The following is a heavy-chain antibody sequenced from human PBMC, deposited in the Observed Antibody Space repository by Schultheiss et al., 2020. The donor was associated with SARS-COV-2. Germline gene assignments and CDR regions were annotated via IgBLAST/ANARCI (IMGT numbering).Heavy chain of an antibody. CDR2: IYYSGST. Sequence: GSLRLSCSASGFTVSSNYMSWVRQHPGKGLEWIGYIYYSGSTNYNPSLKSRVTMSVDTSKNQFSLKLSSVTAADTAVYYCARDSDYPYDAFDIWGQGTMVTVSS. V-gene: IGHV4-59*02. J-gene: IGHJ3*02. CDR1: GFTVSSNY. CDR3: ARDSDYPYDAFDI. D-gene: IGHD4-17*01.